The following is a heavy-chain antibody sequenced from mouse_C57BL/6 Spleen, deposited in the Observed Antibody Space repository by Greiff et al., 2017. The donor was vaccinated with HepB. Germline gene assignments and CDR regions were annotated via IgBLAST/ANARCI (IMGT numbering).Heavy chain of an antibody. CDR3: ARLGRGFDY. V-gene: IGHV5-9*01. D-gene: IGHD4-1*01. J-gene: IGHJ2*01. Sequence: DVMLVESGGGLVKPGGSLKLSCAASGFTFSSYTMSWVRQTPEKRLEWVATISGGGGNTYYPDSVKGRFTISRDNAKNTLYLQMSSLRSEDTALYYCARLGRGFDYWGQGTTLTVSS. CDR1: GFTFSSYT. CDR2: ISGGGGNT.